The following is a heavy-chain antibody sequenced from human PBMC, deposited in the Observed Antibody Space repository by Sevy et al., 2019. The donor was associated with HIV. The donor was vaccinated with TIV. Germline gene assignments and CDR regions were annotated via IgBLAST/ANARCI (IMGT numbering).Heavy chain of an antibody. J-gene: IGHJ4*02. CDR3: AKDGDSRSGLDF. V-gene: IGHV3-30*18. Sequence: GGSLRLSCVVSGFNFSDYGMHWVRQAPGKGLEWVSAVSYDGSNKVYVDSVKGRFTMSRDDSMNSLFLQMNSLRAEDTAIYYCAKDGDSRSGLDFWGQGTLVTVSS. D-gene: IGHD4-17*01. CDR1: GFNFSDYG. CDR2: VSYDGSNK.